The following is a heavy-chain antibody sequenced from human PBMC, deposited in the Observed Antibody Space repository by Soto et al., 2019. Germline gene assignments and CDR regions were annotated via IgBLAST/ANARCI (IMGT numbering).Heavy chain of an antibody. CDR1: GFTFSDHY. CDR3: ERYYIAPFWFFDL. CDR2: ISSSGTPI. V-gene: IGHV3-11*01. Sequence: PGGSLRLSCAASGFTFSDHYMSWIRQAPGKGLEWVSYISSSGTPIYYADSVKGRFIISRDNAKNSLYLQMNSLRAEDTAVYFCERYYIAPFWFFDLWGRGSLVTVSS. J-gene: IGHJ2*01. D-gene: IGHD3-10*01.